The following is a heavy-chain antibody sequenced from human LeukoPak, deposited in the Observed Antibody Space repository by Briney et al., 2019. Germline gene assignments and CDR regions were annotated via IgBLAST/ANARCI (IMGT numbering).Heavy chain of an antibody. CDR1: GGSISSGGYY. CDR3: ARVRMSAYSYSFDY. D-gene: IGHD5-12*01. J-gene: IGHJ4*02. V-gene: IGHV4-31*03. Sequence: SETLSLTCTVSGGSISSGGYYWSWIRQHPGKGLEWIGYIYYSGSTYYNPSLKSRVTISVDTPKNQFSLNLTSVTAADTAVYFCARVRMSAYSYSFDYWGQGTLVTVSS. CDR2: IYYSGST.